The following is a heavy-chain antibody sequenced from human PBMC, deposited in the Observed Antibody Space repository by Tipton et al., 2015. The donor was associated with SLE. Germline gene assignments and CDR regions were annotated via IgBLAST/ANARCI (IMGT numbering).Heavy chain of an antibody. V-gene: IGHV3-9*01. Sequence: RSLRLSCAASGFTFDDYAMHWVRQAPGKGLGWVSGISWNSGSIGYADSVKGRFTISRDNAKNSLYLQMNSLRAEDTAVYYCARDRHKSGAFDIWGQGTMVTVSS. J-gene: IGHJ3*02. CDR1: GFTFDDYA. CDR3: ARDRHKSGAFDI. CDR2: ISWNSGSI.